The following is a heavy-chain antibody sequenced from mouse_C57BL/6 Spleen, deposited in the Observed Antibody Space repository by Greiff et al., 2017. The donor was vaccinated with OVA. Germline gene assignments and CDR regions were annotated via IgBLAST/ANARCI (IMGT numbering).Heavy chain of an antibody. CDR2: IDPSDSYT. V-gene: IGHV1-69*01. CDR3: ASSYYSNYGAWFAY. CDR1: GFTFTSYW. J-gene: IGHJ3*01. Sequence: QVQLQQPGAELVMPGASVKLSCKASGFTFTSYWMHWVKQRPGQGLEWMGEIDPSDSYTNYNQKFKGKCTFTVDKTSRTAYMQLSSLTSEDSAVYYCASSYYSNYGAWFAYWGQGTLVTVSA. D-gene: IGHD2-5*01.